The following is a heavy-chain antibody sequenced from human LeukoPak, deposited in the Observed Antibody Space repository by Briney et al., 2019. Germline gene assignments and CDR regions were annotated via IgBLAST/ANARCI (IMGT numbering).Heavy chain of an antibody. CDR1: GYTFTSYY. V-gene: IGHV1-46*01. CDR3: ARVFQKQLSDY. Sequence: GASVKVSCKASGYTFTSYYMHWVRQAPGQGLEWMGIINPSGGSTSYAQKFQGRVTMTRDMSTSTDYMELSRLRSDDTAVYYCARVFQKQLSDYWGQGSLVTVSS. CDR2: INPSGGST. J-gene: IGHJ4*02. D-gene: IGHD6-13*01.